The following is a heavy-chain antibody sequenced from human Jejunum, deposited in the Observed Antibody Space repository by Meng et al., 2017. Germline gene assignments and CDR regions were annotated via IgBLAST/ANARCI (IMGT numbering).Heavy chain of an antibody. J-gene: IGHJ4*02. CDR1: GGSVSRAGYR. V-gene: IGHV4-61*08. Sequence: QVTLREWGPGLVRSSATLSLICTVSGGSVSRAGYRWGWIRQPPGKGLEWIGYVSTNYKPSLTSRVTISLDTSRNQFSMSLSSVIAADTAVYYCARDHMGSLDYWGQGILVTVSS. D-gene: IGHD1-26*01. CDR3: ARDHMGSLDY. CDR2: VST.